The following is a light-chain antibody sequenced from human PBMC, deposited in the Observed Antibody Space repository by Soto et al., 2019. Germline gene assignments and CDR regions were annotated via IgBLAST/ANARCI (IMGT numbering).Light chain of an antibody. Sequence: QSSLTQPPSASGSPGQSVTISCTGTSSDVGGYKYVSWYQQHPGKAPKLMIYEVSKRPSGVPDRFSGSKSGNTASLTVSGLQAEDEADYYCSSYAGSILGVFGGGTKLTVL. CDR2: EVS. CDR1: SSDVGGYKY. V-gene: IGLV2-8*01. J-gene: IGLJ3*02. CDR3: SSYAGSILGV.